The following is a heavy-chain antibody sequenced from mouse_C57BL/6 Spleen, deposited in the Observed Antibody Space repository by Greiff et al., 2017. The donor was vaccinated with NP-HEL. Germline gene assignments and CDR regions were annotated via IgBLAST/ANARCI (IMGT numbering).Heavy chain of an antibody. D-gene: IGHD1-1*01. CDR3: ASDYGSSHYYAMDY. CDR2: INPSNGGT. CDR1: GYTFTSYW. J-gene: IGHJ4*01. Sequence: VQLQQSGTELVKPGASVKLSCKASGYTFTSYWMHWVKQRPGQGLEWIGNINPSNGGTNYNEKFKGKATLTVDTSSSTAYMQLSSLTSEDSAVYYCASDYGSSHYYAMDYWGQGTSVTGSS. V-gene: IGHV1-53*01.